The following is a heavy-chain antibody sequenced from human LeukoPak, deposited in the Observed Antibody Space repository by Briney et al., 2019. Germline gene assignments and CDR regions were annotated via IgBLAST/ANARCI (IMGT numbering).Heavy chain of an antibody. CDR2: INHSGST. Sequence: SETLSLTCTVSGYSISSGYYWGWIRQTPGKGLELIGEINHSGSTNYNPSLKSRVTISVDTSKNQFSLKLSSVTAADTAVYYCAIRMGPYYDTSGYSFGRGYFDYWGQGTLVTVSS. J-gene: IGHJ4*02. D-gene: IGHD3-22*01. CDR3: AIRMGPYYDTSGYSFGRGYFDY. CDR1: GYSISSGYY. V-gene: IGHV4-38-2*02.